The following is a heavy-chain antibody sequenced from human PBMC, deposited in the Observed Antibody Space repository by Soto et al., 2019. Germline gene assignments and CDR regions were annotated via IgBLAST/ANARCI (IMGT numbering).Heavy chain of an antibody. D-gene: IGHD3-3*02. Sequence: GGSLRLSCAASGFTVSSNYMSWVRQAPGKGLEWVSVIYSGGSTYYADSVKGRFTISRDNSKNTLYLQMNSLRAEDTAVYYCARQGDSIHYYYYGMDVWGPGTTVTVSS. CDR1: GFTVSSNY. CDR3: ARQGDSIHYYYYGMDV. V-gene: IGHV3-53*01. CDR2: IYSGGST. J-gene: IGHJ6*02.